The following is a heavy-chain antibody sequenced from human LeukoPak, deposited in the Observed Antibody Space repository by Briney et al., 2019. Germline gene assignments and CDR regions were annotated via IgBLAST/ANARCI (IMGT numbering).Heavy chain of an antibody. J-gene: IGHJ6*03. Sequence: ASVKVSCKASGYTFTSYDINWVRQATGQGLEWMGWMNPNSGNTGYAQKFQGRVTMTRNTSISTAYMELSSLRSEDTAVYYCAREPYYDFWSGYYSRRYMDVWGKGTTVTVSS. V-gene: IGHV1-8*01. CDR2: MNPNSGNT. CDR1: GYTFTSYD. D-gene: IGHD3-3*01. CDR3: AREPYYDFWSGYYSRRYMDV.